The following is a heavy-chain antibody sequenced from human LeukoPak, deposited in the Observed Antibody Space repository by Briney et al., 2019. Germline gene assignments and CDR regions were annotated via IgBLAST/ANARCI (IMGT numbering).Heavy chain of an antibody. CDR3: AKESQPHIVVVTASRWYFDY. D-gene: IGHD2-21*02. CDR1: GFTFSSYG. J-gene: IGHJ4*02. V-gene: IGHV3-30*02. CDR2: IRYDGSNK. Sequence: GGSLRLSCAASGFTFSSYGMHWVRQAPGKGLEWVAFIRYDGSNKYYADSVKGRFTISRDNSKNTLYLQMNSLRAEDTAVYYCAKESQPHIVVVTASRWYFDYWGQGTLVTVSS.